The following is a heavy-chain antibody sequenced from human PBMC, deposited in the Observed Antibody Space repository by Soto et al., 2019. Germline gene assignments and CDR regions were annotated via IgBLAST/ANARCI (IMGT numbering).Heavy chain of an antibody. D-gene: IGHD4-17*01. J-gene: IGHJ4*02. V-gene: IGHV3-53*01. CDR1: GFTVSSNY. CDR2: IYSGGST. CDR3: ARASHGEAGPFDY. Sequence: GGSLRLSCAASGFTVSSNYMSWVRQAPGKGLEWVSVIYSGGSTYYADSVKGRFTISRDNSKNTLYPQMNSLRAEDTAVYYCARASHGEAGPFDYWGQGTLVTVSS.